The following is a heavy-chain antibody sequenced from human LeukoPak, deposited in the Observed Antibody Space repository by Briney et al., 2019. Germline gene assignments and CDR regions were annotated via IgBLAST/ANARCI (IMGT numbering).Heavy chain of an antibody. D-gene: IGHD2-2*01. V-gene: IGHV1-18*01. CDR1: GYTFTHYG. J-gene: IGHJ6*03. CDR2: IKAYNGDT. CDR3: ARWGLVAPGTYYYYYMDV. Sequence: ASVKDSCKASGYTFTHYGVSWVRQAPGQGLEWMGWIKAYNGDTHYAQNLQGRLTMTTDTSTSMAFMELRSLRPDDTAVYFCARWGLVAPGTYYYYYMDVWGRGTTVTVSS.